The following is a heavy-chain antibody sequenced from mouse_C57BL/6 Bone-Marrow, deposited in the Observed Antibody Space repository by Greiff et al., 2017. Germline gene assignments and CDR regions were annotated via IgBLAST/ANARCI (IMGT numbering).Heavy chain of an antibody. CDR2: IYPRSGNT. CDR3: AMGFWYFDV. J-gene: IGHJ1*03. CDR1: GYTFTSYG. V-gene: IGHV1-81*01. Sequence: QVQLQQSGAELARPGASVKLSCKASGYTFTSYGISWVKQRPGQGLEWIGEIYPRSGNTYYNEKFKGKATLTADKSSSTAYMELRSLTSEDSAVYFCAMGFWYFDVWGTGTTVTVSS.